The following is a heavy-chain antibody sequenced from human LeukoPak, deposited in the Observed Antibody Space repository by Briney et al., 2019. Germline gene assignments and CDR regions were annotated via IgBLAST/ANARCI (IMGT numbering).Heavy chain of an antibody. CDR3: ARAGITMVRGVDY. D-gene: IGHD3-10*01. V-gene: IGHV4-31*03. CDR1: ADSISIGGYY. J-gene: IGHJ4*02. CDR2: INYRGST. Sequence: SETLSLTCTVSADSISIGGYYWSWIRQHPGRGLEWIGYINYRGSTYYNPSLKSRFTISVDTSKNQCSRKLSSVTAAATAVYYGARAGITMVRGVDYWGQGTLVTVSS.